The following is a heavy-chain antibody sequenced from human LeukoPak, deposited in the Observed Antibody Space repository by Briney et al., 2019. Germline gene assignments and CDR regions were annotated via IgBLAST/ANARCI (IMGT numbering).Heavy chain of an antibody. V-gene: IGHV4-38-2*02. D-gene: IGHD5-18*01. CDR2: IYHSGST. J-gene: IGHJ4*02. CDR1: GYSISSGYY. Sequence: SETLSLTCTVSGYSISSGYYWGWVRQPPGKGLEWIGSIYHSGSTYYNPSLKSRVTISVDTSKNQFSLKLSSVTAADTAVYYCAKSSYSIFDYWGQGTLVTVSS. CDR3: AKSSYSIFDY.